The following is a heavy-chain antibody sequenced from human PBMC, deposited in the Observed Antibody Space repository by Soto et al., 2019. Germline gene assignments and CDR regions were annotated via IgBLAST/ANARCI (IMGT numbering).Heavy chain of an antibody. CDR3: AGAFGSGSYYFVFDY. Sequence: EVQLLESGGGLVQPGGSLRLSCAASGFMFSNYGMSWVRQAPGKGLEWVSVISGSGGSKYYADSVKGRFTISRDSSENTLVLQMNSLRAEDTAVYYCAGAFGSGSYYFVFDYWGQGTLVTASS. CDR2: ISGSGGSK. J-gene: IGHJ4*02. CDR1: GFMFSNYG. V-gene: IGHV3-23*01. D-gene: IGHD1-26*01.